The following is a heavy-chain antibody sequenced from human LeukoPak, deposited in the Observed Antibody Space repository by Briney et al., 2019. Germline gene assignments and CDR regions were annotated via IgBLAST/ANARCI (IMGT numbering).Heavy chain of an antibody. V-gene: IGHV3-48*01. Sequence: GGSLRLSCAASGFTFSSYSMNWVRQAPGKGLEWVSYISSSSSTIYYADSVKGRFTISRDNAKNSLYLQMNSLRAEDTAVYYCARDQSAVGATGTDYWGQGTLVTVSS. CDR1: GFTFSSYS. CDR2: ISSSSSTI. J-gene: IGHJ4*02. CDR3: ARDQSAVGATGTDY. D-gene: IGHD1-26*01.